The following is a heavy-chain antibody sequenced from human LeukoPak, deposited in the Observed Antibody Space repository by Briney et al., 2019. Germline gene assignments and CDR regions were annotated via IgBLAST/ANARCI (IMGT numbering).Heavy chain of an antibody. Sequence: SETLSLTCTVSGGSISSYYWSWIRQPAGKGLEWIGRIYTSGSTNYNPSLKSRVTMSVDTSKNQFSLKLSSVTAADTAVYYCARAAYIYYDILTGYPKSRAFDIWGQGTMVTVSS. D-gene: IGHD3-9*01. CDR1: GGSISSYY. V-gene: IGHV4-4*07. CDR2: IYTSGST. J-gene: IGHJ3*02. CDR3: ARAAYIYYDILTGYPKSRAFDI.